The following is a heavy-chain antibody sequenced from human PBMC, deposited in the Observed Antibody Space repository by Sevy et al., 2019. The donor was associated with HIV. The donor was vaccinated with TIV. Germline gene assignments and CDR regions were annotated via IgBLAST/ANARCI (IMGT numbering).Heavy chain of an antibody. J-gene: IGHJ4*02. CDR2: MSNTGSTI. D-gene: IGHD5-12*01. V-gene: IGHV3-48*01. CDR3: ASQRGGYERLYYFDY. Sequence: GGSLRLSCAASGFSFSIYSMNWVRQAPGRGLELVSYMSNTGSTIHYADSLKGRFTTSRENAKNSLYLQMNSLRAEDTAVYYCASQRGGYERLYYFDYWGQGTLVTVSS. CDR1: GFSFSIYS.